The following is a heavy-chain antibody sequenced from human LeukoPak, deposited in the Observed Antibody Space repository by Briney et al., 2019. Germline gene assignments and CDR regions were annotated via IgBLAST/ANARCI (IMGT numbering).Heavy chain of an antibody. CDR1: GFTFSSHD. Sequence: GGSLRLSCAASGFTFSSHDLSWVRQAPGRGLEWVSTISAGGSSTYYADSVKGRFTISRDNSKNTLYLQMNSLRAEDTAVYYCAKGRYDSSGFNWAAWGQGTLVTVSS. D-gene: IGHD3-22*01. V-gene: IGHV3-23*01. CDR2: ISAGGSST. CDR3: AKGRYDSSGFNWAA. J-gene: IGHJ4*02.